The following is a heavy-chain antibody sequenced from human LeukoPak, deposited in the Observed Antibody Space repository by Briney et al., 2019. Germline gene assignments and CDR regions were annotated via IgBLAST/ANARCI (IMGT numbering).Heavy chain of an antibody. CDR2: IYYSGSS. CDR3: ARVEVGATGDWFDP. D-gene: IGHD1-26*01. Sequence: SETLSLTCTVSGGSISSYYWSWIRQPPGKGLEWIGYIYYSGSSNCNPSLKSRVTISVDTSKNQFSLKLRSVTAADTAVYYCARVEVGATGDWFDPWGQGTLVTVSS. J-gene: IGHJ5*02. V-gene: IGHV4-59*01. CDR1: GGSISSYY.